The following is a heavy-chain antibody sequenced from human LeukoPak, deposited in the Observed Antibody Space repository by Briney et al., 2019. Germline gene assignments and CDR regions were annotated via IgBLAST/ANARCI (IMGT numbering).Heavy chain of an antibody. Sequence: GGFLILSYAGSGFTFSSFGMHWVRQAPGKVLELVTFIRYDGSTKYHAYSVKGRFTTSRDNSKSSLYLQMNSLRAEDNALDYCAKDISSGDYFFDYWGQGTLVTVSS. J-gene: IGHJ4*02. V-gene: IGHV3-30*02. CDR3: AKDISSGDYFFDY. CDR2: IRYDGSTK. CDR1: GFTFSSFG. D-gene: IGHD4-17*01.